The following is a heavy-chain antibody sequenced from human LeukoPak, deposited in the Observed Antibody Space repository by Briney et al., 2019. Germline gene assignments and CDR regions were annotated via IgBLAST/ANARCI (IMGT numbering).Heavy chain of an antibody. CDR2: IYHSGST. V-gene: IGHV4-38-2*02. CDR1: GYSISSGYY. Sequence: SETLSLTCTVSGYSISSGYYWGWIRQPPGKGLEWIGSIYHSGSTYYNPSLKSRVTISVDTSKNQFSLKLSSVTAADTAVYYCARDGLPATSNPYNWFDPWGQGTLVTVSS. CDR3: ARDGLPATSNPYNWFDP. J-gene: IGHJ5*02. D-gene: IGHD6-25*01.